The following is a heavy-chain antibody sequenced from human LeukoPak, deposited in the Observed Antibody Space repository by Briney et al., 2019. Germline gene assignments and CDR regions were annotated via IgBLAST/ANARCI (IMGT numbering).Heavy chain of an antibody. J-gene: IGHJ4*02. CDR1: GFTFSGSV. CDR3: TGGSGWYSPDY. Sequence: GGSLRLSCAASGFTFSGSVMHWVRQASGKGLEWVGRIGNKANSYATVYAASVKGRFTISRDDSKNTAYLQMNSLKTEDTAVYYCTGGSGWYSPDYWGQGTLVTVSA. D-gene: IGHD6-19*01. CDR2: IGNKANSYAT. V-gene: IGHV3-73*01.